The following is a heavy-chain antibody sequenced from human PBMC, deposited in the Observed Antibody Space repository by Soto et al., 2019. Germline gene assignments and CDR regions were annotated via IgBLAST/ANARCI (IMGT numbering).Heavy chain of an antibody. Sequence: SGPTLVNPTQTLTLTCTFSGLSLSTSGVGVGWIRQPPGKALEWLALIYWDDDKRYSPSLKSRLTITKVTSKNQVVLTMTNMDPVDTATYYCVHRRRYSSSYYAGFDYWGQGSLVTVSS. D-gene: IGHD6-13*01. V-gene: IGHV2-5*02. CDR2: IYWDDDK. CDR1: GLSLSTSGVG. CDR3: VHRRRYSSSYYAGFDY. J-gene: IGHJ4*02.